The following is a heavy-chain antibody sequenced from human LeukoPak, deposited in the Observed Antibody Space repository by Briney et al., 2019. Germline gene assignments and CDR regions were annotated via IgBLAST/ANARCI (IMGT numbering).Heavy chain of an antibody. Sequence: PGGSLRLSCAASGFTFSSYGMHWVRQAPGKGLEWVAVIWYDGSNKYYADSVKGRFTISRDNSKNTLYLQMNSLRAEDTAVYYCARGRSSNYYMDVWGKGTTVTVSS. J-gene: IGHJ6*03. CDR1: GFTFSSYG. CDR2: IWYDGSNK. D-gene: IGHD6-13*01. V-gene: IGHV3-33*01. CDR3: ARGRSSNYYMDV.